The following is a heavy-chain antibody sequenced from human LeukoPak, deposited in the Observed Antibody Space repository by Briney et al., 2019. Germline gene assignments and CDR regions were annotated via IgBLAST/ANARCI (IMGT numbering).Heavy chain of an antibody. J-gene: IGHJ5*02. V-gene: IGHV4-39*01. CDR1: GGSISSSNHY. Sequence: PSETLSLTCTVSGGSISSSNHYWGWIRQPPGKGLEWIGSIYYSGSPYYNASLKSRVTISVDTSKNQFSLKLSSVTAADTAVYYCARLQQNTFDPWGQGTLVTVSS. CDR3: ARLQQNTFDP. D-gene: IGHD6-13*01. CDR2: IYYSGSP.